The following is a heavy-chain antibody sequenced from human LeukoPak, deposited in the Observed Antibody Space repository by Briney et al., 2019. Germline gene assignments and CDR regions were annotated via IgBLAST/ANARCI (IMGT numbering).Heavy chain of an antibody. Sequence: GGSLRLSCAASGFTFSTYAMNWVRQAPGKGLEWVSSISSGGSYIYYTDSVKGRFTISRDNAKNSLYLLMNSLRAEDTAVYYCARDGEALGYCSGGSCLPDYWGQGTLVTVSS. CDR3: ARDGEALGYCSGGSCLPDY. CDR2: ISSGGSYI. J-gene: IGHJ4*02. CDR1: GFTFSTYA. V-gene: IGHV3-21*01. D-gene: IGHD2-15*01.